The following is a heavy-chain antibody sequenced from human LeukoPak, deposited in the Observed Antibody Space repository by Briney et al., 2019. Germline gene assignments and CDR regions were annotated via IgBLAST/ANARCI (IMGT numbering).Heavy chain of an antibody. CDR1: GGSISSYY. J-gene: IGHJ4*02. V-gene: IGHV4-59*08. CDR3: ARHTYDILTGYYNGGFDY. Sequence: SETLSLTCTVSGGSISSYYWSWLRQPPGKGLEWIGYIYYSGSTNYNPSLKSRVTISVDTSKHQFSLKLSSVTAADTAVYYCARHTYDILTGYYNGGFDYWGQGTLVTVSS. CDR2: IYYSGST. D-gene: IGHD3-9*01.